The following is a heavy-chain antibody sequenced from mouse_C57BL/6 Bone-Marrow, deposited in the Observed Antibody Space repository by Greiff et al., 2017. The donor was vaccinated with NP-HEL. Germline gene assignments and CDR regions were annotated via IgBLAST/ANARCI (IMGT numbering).Heavy chain of an antibody. CDR1: GYSITSGYY. V-gene: IGHV3-6*01. Sequence: EVKLQESGPGLVKPSQSLSLTCSVTGYSITSGYYWNWIRQFPGNKLEWLGYISYDGSNNYNPSLKNRISITRDTSKNQFFLKLNSVTTEDTATYDCARPDYYGSSHWYFDVWGTGTTVTVSS. J-gene: IGHJ1*03. CDR3: ARPDYYGSSHWYFDV. D-gene: IGHD1-1*01. CDR2: ISYDGSN.